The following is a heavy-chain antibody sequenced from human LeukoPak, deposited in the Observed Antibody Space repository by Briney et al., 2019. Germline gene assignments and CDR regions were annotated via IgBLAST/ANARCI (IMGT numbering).Heavy chain of an antibody. D-gene: IGHD4-17*01. CDR2: VYYSGST. V-gene: IGHV4-61*01. Sequence: PSETLSLTCTISGGSVSSGSYYWSWIRQPPGKGLEWLGYVYYSGSTNYYPSLKSRVTTSVDTSKNQFSLKLSSVTAADTAVHFCAGHRGNHYGFFAFWGQGTLVTVPS. CDR3: AGHRGNHYGFFAF. CDR1: GGSVSSGSYY. J-gene: IGHJ4*02.